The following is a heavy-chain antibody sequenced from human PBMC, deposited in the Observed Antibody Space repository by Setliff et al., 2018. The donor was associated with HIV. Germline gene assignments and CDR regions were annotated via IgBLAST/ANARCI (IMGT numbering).Heavy chain of an antibody. CDR3: ARQGGGYKNWFDP. V-gene: IGHV5-51*01. Sequence: GESLKISCKASGYSFTTNWIGWVRQVHGKGLEWMGIIYPDDSDTWYSPSFKGQVIMSVDKSINTAYLQWISLKASDTAMYYCARQGGGYKNWFDPWGQGTLVTVS. CDR1: GYSFTTNW. J-gene: IGHJ5*02. D-gene: IGHD5-12*01. CDR2: IYPDDSDT.